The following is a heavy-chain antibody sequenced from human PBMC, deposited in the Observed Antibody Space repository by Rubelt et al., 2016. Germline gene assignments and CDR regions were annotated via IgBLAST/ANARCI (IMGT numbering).Heavy chain of an antibody. J-gene: IGHJ5*02. CDR3: ARQGYDFWSGYSIPTWFDP. D-gene: IGHD3-3*01. V-gene: IGHV4-38-2*02. CDR1: GYSISSGYY. Sequence: QVQLQQWGAGLLKPSETLSLTCTVSGYSISSGYYWGWIRQPPGKGLEWIGSIYHSGSTYYNPSLKGRVTIAVDTSKNPFSLKLSSVTAADTAVYYCARQGYDFWSGYSIPTWFDPWGQGTLVTVSS. CDR2: IYHSGST.